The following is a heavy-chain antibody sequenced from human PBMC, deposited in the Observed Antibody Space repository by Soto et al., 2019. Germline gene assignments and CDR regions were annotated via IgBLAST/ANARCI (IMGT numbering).Heavy chain of an antibody. CDR2: ISGSGGST. Sequence: PGGSLRLSCAASGFTFSSYAMSWVRQAPGKGLEWVSAISGSGGSTYYADSVKGRFTISRDNSKNTLYLQMNSLRAEDTAVYYSAKDLISACSLPGRLSTSAEWAWFAPWGQGTQVTVSS. V-gene: IGHV3-23*01. CDR1: GFTFSSYA. CDR3: AKDLISACSLPGRLSTSAEWAWFAP. J-gene: IGHJ5*02. D-gene: IGHD2-2*01.